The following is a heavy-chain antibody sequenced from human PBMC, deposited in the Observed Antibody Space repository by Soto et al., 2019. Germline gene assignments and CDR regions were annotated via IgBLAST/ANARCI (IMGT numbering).Heavy chain of an antibody. J-gene: IGHJ4*02. CDR2: IYYSGST. V-gene: IGHV4-59*01. D-gene: IGHD2-8*01. Sequence: SETLSLTCTVSGGSIDTYYWSWIRQPPGKGLEWIGYIYYSGSTNYNPSLKSRVTMSVDTSKNQFSLKLSSVTAADTAVYYCARDSRLGCPDDWGQGTLVTVSS. CDR1: GGSIDTYY. CDR3: ARDSRLGCPDD.